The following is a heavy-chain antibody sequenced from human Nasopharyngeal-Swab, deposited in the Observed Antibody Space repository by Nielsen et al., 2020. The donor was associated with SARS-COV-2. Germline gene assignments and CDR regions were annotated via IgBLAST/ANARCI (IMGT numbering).Heavy chain of an antibody. V-gene: IGHV3-9*01. CDR3: TKGRADYSNPSFDN. D-gene: IGHD4-11*01. Sequence: GGSLRLSCAASGFTFENYAMHWVRQPPGKGLEWVAGITWNSGNKGYAESVQGRLTISRDNAKNSLYLQMNSLRVDDTALYYCTKGRADYSNPSFDNWGQGTLVTVSS. CDR1: GFTFENYA. CDR2: ITWNSGNK. J-gene: IGHJ4*02.